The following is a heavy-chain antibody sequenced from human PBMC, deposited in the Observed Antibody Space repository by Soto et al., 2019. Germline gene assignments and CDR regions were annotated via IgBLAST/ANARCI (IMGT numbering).Heavy chain of an antibody. CDR1: GFTFSSYA. D-gene: IGHD3-10*01. Sequence: EVQLLESGGGLVQPGGSLRLSCAASGFTFSSYAMSWVRQAPGKGLEWVSAISGSGGSTYYADSVKGRFTISRDNSKNTLYLQMNSLRAEDTAVYYCYILWFGELTTQPLDYWGQGTLVTVSS. J-gene: IGHJ4*02. V-gene: IGHV3-23*01. CDR3: YILWFGELTTQPLDY. CDR2: ISGSGGST.